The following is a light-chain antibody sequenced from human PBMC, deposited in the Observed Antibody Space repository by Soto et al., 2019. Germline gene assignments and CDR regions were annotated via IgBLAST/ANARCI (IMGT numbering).Light chain of an antibody. CDR1: SSDLGGYNY. Sequence: QSVLTQPASVSGSPGQSITISCTGTSSDLGGYNYVSWYQQHPGKAPKLMIYDVSNRPSGVSNRFSGSKSGNTASLTISGLQAEDEADYYCSSYTSSSRYVFGTGTKLTVL. V-gene: IGLV2-14*01. CDR3: SSYTSSSRYV. J-gene: IGLJ1*01. CDR2: DVS.